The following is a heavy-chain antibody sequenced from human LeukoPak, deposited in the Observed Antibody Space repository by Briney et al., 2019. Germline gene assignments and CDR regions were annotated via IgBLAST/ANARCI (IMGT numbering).Heavy chain of an antibody. D-gene: IGHD7-27*01. CDR1: GGSISTYY. Sequence: SETLSLTFTVPGGSISTYYWSWIRQPAGKGLEWIGRIYSSGGTNYSPSLKSRVTMSVDTSKNQFSLKLSSVTAADTAVYYCASRKLGNDYWGQGTLVTVSS. CDR3: ASRKLGNDY. V-gene: IGHV4-4*07. J-gene: IGHJ4*02. CDR2: IYSSGGT.